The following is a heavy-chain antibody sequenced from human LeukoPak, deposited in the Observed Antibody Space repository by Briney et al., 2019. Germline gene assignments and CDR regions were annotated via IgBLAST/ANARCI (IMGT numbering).Heavy chain of an antibody. CDR1: GYTFTNYA. J-gene: IGHJ4*02. D-gene: IGHD3-9*01. V-gene: IGHV1-3*01. Sequence: GASVKVSCKASGYTFTNYAIHWVPQAPGQRLEWMGWINPGNGNRKYSQKFQGRVTITRDTSANTVYMELSSLGSEDTAVYYCARVTGTYCDYWGQGTLVTVSS. CDR3: ARVTGTYCDY. CDR2: INPGNGNR.